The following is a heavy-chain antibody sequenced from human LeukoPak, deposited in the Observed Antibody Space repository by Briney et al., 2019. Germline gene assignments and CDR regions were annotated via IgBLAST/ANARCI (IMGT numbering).Heavy chain of an antibody. V-gene: IGHV3-7*01. CDR3: ARATQGDS. CDR2: IKQDGSEK. CDR1: GFIFSNYW. J-gene: IGHJ4*02. Sequence: GGSLRLSCAASGFIFSNYWMNWVRQAPGKGLEWVANIKQDGSEKYYVDSVKGRFTISRDNAKNSLCLQMNSLRAEDTAVYYCARATQGDSWGQGTLVTVSS.